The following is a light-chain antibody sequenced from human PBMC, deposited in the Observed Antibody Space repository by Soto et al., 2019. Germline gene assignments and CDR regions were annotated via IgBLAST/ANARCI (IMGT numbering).Light chain of an antibody. CDR2: GAS. CDR3: QQYGSSPRT. Sequence: EIVLTQSPGTLSLSPGERATLSCRATQSASSIYLAGYPQNPGPAPRLLISGASSRATGIPDRFSGSGSGTDFTLTISRLEPDDFAAYYCQQYGSSPRTFGQGTKVDI. CDR1: QSASSIY. J-gene: IGKJ1*01. V-gene: IGKV3-20*01.